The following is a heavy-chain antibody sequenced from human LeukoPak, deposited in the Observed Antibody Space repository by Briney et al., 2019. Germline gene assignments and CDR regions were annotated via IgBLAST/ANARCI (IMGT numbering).Heavy chain of an antibody. CDR2: IRYDGSNK. J-gene: IGHJ4*02. Sequence: PGGSLRLSCAASGFTFSSYGMHWVRQAPGKGLEWVAFIRYDGSNKYYADSVKGRFTISRDNSKNTLYLQMNSLRAEDTAVYYCAKNTEYSSSWYQSCFDYWGQGTLVTVSS. CDR1: GFTFSSYG. CDR3: AKNTEYSSSWYQSCFDY. V-gene: IGHV3-30*02. D-gene: IGHD6-13*01.